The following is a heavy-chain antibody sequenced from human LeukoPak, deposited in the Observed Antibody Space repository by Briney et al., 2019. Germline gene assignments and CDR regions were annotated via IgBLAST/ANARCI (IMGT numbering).Heavy chain of an antibody. V-gene: IGHV4-39*07. CDR2: IYYSGST. Sequence: SETLSLTCTVSGGSISSSSYYWGWIRQPPGKGLEWIGSIYYSGSTYYNPSLKSRVTISVDKSKNQFSLKLSSVTAADTAVYYCARVKEQQLVRYGGWFDPWGQGTLVTVSS. J-gene: IGHJ5*02. CDR3: ARVKEQQLVRYGGWFDP. D-gene: IGHD6-13*01. CDR1: GGSISSSSYY.